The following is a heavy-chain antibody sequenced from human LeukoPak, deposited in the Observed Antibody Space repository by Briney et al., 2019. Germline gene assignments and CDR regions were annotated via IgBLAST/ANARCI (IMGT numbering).Heavy chain of an antibody. V-gene: IGHV3-53*01. D-gene: IGHD3-9*01. Sequence: GGSLRLSCAASGFTVSSNYMSWVRQAPGKGLEWVSVIYSGGSTYYADSVKGRFTISRDNSKNTVYLQMNSLRAEDTAVYYCARDDILTGYRDYWGQGTLVTVSS. J-gene: IGHJ4*02. CDR2: IYSGGST. CDR1: GFTVSSNY. CDR3: ARDDILTGYRDY.